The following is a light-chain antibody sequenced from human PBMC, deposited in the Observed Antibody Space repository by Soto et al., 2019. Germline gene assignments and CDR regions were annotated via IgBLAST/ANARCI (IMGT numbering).Light chain of an antibody. CDR2: YVS. Sequence: EIVMTQSQATLPVPPEERATLSSRAGRRVSSKLAWFQQKPGQAPSLLFYYVSTRATGFPVRFSGSGSGTEFTLTINSLQSEDFAVYYCQQYNNWPHTFGQGTKLEIK. CDR1: RRVSSK. V-gene: IGKV3-15*01. CDR3: QQYNNWPHT. J-gene: IGKJ2*01.